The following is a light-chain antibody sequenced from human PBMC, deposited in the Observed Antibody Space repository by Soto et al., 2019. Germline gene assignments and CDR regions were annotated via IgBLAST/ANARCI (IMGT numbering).Light chain of an antibody. CDR3: QQYGRSSIT. CDR1: PGVSSSS. Sequence: EIVLPQSPGPLSLSPGERATLSCRASPGVSSSSLAWYQQKPGQAPRRLIYGASSRATGIPDRFSGSGSVTDFTLTISRLEPEDFAVYYCQQYGRSSITFGQGSRLEIK. CDR2: GAS. V-gene: IGKV3-20*01. J-gene: IGKJ5*01.